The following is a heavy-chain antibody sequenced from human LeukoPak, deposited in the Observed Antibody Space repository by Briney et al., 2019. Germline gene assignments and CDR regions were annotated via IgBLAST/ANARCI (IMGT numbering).Heavy chain of an antibody. J-gene: IGHJ6*03. V-gene: IGHV1-8*03. CDR2: MNPKSGNT. D-gene: IGHD6-19*01. Sequence: GASVKVSCKASGYTFTRYDINWVRQVTGQGLEWMGWMNPKSGNTGYAQKFQGRVTITRNTSISTAYMEVSSLRYEDTAVYYCARRAVDNSYYYYMDVWGKGTTVTVSS. CDR1: GYTFTRYD. CDR3: ARRAVDNSYYYYMDV.